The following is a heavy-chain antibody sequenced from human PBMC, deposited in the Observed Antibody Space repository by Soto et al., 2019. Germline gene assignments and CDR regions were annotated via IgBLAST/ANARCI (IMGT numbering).Heavy chain of an antibody. D-gene: IGHD6-25*01. CDR3: MTHAVIYSRGH. Sequence: PGGSLRLSCAASGFTFSNDWMNWVRQAPGKGLEWVARIKTVTDGGTTDYAAPVKGRFFISRDDSKSTLYLQMNSLKTEDTAIYYCMTHAVIYSRGHWGRGTLVTVSS. CDR1: GFTFSNDW. J-gene: IGHJ4*02. V-gene: IGHV3-15*01. CDR2: IKTVTDGGTT.